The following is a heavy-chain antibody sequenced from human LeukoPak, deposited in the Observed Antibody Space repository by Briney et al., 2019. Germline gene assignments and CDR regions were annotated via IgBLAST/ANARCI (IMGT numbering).Heavy chain of an antibody. Sequence: GGSLRLSCAASGFTFSSYSMNWVRQAPGKGLEWVSYISSSSSTIYYADSVKGRFTISRDNAKNSLYLQMNSLRAEGTAVYYCARDDIVLMVYALDYWGQGTLVTVSS. CDR1: GFTFSSYS. J-gene: IGHJ4*02. CDR2: ISSSSSTI. CDR3: ARDDIVLMVYALDY. D-gene: IGHD2-8*01. V-gene: IGHV3-48*01.